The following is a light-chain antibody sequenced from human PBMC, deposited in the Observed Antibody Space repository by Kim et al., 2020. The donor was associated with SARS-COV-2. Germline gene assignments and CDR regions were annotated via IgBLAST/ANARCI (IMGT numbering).Light chain of an antibody. Sequence: VALGQTVRITNHKDSHRSYYATGYQQKGGQAPRLVIYGKNNRHSGVPDRFSCSSSENTASLTITGTQEGDEADDYCNSRDSNDNVVFGGGTQLTVL. CDR3: NSRDSNDNVV. CDR2: GKN. CDR1: SHRSYY. V-gene: IGLV3-19*01. J-gene: IGLJ2*01.